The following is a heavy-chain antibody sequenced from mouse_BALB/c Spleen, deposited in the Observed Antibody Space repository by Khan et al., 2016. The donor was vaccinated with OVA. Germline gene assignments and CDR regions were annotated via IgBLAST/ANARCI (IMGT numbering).Heavy chain of an antibody. CDR3: ERGDDGGYDFDY. D-gene: IGHD2-14*01. V-gene: IGHV3-2*02. CDR2: ISDSGGT. J-gene: IGHJ2*01. Sequence: EVQLVESGPGLVKPSQSLSLTCTVTGYSITSGYAWYWIRQFPGNKLEWVGYISDSGGTSYNPSLKSRISITRDTSKNQFFLQLNAVTTEDTATDDGERGDDGGYDFDYWGQGTPLTVSS. CDR1: GYSITSGYA.